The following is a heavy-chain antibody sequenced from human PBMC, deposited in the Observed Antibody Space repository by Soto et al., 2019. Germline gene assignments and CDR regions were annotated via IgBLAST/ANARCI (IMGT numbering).Heavy chain of an antibody. CDR1: GYTFTSYG. CDR3: ARDLGPYYDILTGGGDFDY. J-gene: IGHJ4*02. D-gene: IGHD3-9*01. Sequence: ASVKVSCKASGYTFTSYGISWVRQAPGQGLEWMGWISAYNGNTNYAQKLQGRVTMTTDTSTSTAYMELRSLRSDDTAVYYCARDLGPYYDILTGGGDFDYWGQGTLVTVSS. CDR2: ISAYNGNT. V-gene: IGHV1-18*01.